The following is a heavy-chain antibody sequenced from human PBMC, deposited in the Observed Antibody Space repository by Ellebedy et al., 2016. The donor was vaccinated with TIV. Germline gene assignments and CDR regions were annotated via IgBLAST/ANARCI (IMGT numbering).Heavy chain of an antibody. V-gene: IGHV3-21*01. CDR3: VRDTDYRLDY. Sequence: GESLKISCAASGFIFSAFSMNWVRQPQGKGLEWVSSISSYGSYVYYADSVKGRFTVSRDNAKNSVFLQMNTLRAEDTAMYYCVRDTDYRLDYWGQGTLVTVSS. CDR2: ISSYGSYV. J-gene: IGHJ4*02. D-gene: IGHD4-11*01. CDR1: GFIFSAFS.